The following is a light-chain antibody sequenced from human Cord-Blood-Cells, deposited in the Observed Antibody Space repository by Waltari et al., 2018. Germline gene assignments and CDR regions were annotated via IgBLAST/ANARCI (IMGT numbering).Light chain of an antibody. Sequence: DIQMTQSPSSLSASVGDRVTITCRASQSISSYLNRYQQKPGKAPKLLIYAASSLQSGVPSMFSSSGSGTDFTLTISSLQPEDFATYYWQQSYSTPFTFGPGTKVDI. V-gene: IGKV1-39*01. CDR1: QSISSY. CDR2: AAS. CDR3: QQSYSTPFT. J-gene: IGKJ3*01.